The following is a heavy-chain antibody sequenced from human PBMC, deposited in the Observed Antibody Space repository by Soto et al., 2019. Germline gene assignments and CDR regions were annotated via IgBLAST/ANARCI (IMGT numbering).Heavy chain of an antibody. Sequence: SGPTLVNPTQTLTLTCTFSGFSLSTIGMCVSWIRQPPGKALEWLALIDWDDDKYYSTSLKTRLTIPKDTSKNQVVLTMTNMDPVDTATYCCARICTAMAKGLGMDVWGQGTTVTVSS. J-gene: IGHJ6*02. CDR1: GFSLSTIGMC. CDR2: IDWDDDK. V-gene: IGHV2-70*01. CDR3: ARICTAMAKGLGMDV. D-gene: IGHD5-18*01.